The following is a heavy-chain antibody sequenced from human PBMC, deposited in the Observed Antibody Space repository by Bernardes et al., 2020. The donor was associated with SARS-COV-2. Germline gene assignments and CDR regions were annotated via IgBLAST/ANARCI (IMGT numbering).Heavy chain of an antibody. Sequence: ASVKVSCKTSGYTFTAYDISWVRQATGQGLEWMGWMSPNSGNTGYAQKFQGRVTMTRDTSISTAYMELTSLTSDDTAIYFCAIMMVEPTNYYYYYGMDVWGQGTTVTVSS. D-gene: IGHD1-26*01. J-gene: IGHJ6*02. CDR1: GYTFTAYD. CDR3: AIMMVEPTNYYYYYGMDV. V-gene: IGHV1-8*01. CDR2: MSPNSGNT.